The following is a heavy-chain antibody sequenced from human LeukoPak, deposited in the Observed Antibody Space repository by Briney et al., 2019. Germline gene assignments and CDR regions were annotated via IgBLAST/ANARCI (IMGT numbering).Heavy chain of an antibody. CDR3: TRHLDILVVPGASNEKYFDY. Sequence: PSETLSLTRTVSGGSTTRSSYYWGWIRQPPGKGLEWIGTIYYSGSSYYNSSLKSRVNISVDKSKNQFSLKLSSVTAADTAVYYCTRHLDILVVPGASNEKYFDYWGQGTLVTVSS. J-gene: IGHJ4*02. CDR1: GGSTTRSSYY. D-gene: IGHD2-2*03. V-gene: IGHV4-39*01. CDR2: IYYSGSS.